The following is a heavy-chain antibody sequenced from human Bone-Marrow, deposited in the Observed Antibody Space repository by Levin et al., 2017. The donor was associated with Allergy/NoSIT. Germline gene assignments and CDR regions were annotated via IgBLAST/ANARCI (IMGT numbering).Heavy chain of an antibody. CDR3: ARALLLGYFDS. CDR1: GFNVTSNH. D-gene: IGHD2/OR15-2a*01. Sequence: LTGGSLRLSCAASGFNVTSNHMTWFRQAPGKGLECVSFTYANGKTYFADSVKGRFTISRDNSQNTLSLQMNSLRAADTAVYYCARALLLGYFDSWGQGAPVTVS. J-gene: IGHJ4*02. V-gene: IGHV3-53*03. CDR2: TYANGKT.